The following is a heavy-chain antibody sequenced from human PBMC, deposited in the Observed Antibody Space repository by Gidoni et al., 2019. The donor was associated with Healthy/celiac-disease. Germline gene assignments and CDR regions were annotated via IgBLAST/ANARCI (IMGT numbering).Heavy chain of an antibody. CDR1: GGSISSYY. J-gene: IGHJ4*02. CDR3: ARGVHPTRLDY. Sequence: QVQLQESGPGLVKPSETLSLTCTVSGGSISSYYWSWIRQPPGKGLEWIGYIYYSGSTNYNPSLKSRVTISVDTSKNQFSLKLSSVTAADTAVYYCARGVHPTRLDYWGQGTLVTVSS. D-gene: IGHD1-1*01. V-gene: IGHV4-59*01. CDR2: IYYSGST.